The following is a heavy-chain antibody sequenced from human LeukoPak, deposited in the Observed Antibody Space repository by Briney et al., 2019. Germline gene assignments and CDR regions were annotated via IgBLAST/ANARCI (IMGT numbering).Heavy chain of an antibody. J-gene: IGHJ4*02. V-gene: IGHV3-21*01. Sequence: GGSLRLSCAASGFTFSSYSMNWVRQAPGKGLEWVSSISSTSSYIYYADLVKGRFTISRDNAKNSLYLQMNSLRAEDTAVYYCASEIAAASSFDYWGQGTLVTVSS. D-gene: IGHD6-13*01. CDR3: ASEIAAASSFDY. CDR1: GFTFSSYS. CDR2: ISSTSSYI.